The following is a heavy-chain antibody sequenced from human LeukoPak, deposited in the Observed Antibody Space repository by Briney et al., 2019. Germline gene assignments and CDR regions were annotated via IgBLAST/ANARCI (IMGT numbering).Heavy chain of an antibody. CDR2: IYYTGST. Sequence: KPSQTLSLTCTVSGASTSSGDYYWSWIRQHPGKGLEWIGYIYYTGSTNYNPSLKSRVTISVDTSTNQFSLKLSSVTAADTAVYYCARVLHGLQFPLDPWGQGTLVTVSS. D-gene: IGHD5-24*01. J-gene: IGHJ5*02. V-gene: IGHV4-61*08. CDR1: GASTSSGDYY. CDR3: ARVLHGLQFPLDP.